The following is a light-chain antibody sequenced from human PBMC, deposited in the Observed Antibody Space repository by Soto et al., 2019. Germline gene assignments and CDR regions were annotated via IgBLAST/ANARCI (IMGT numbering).Light chain of an antibody. CDR3: QQRSNWPRT. CDR1: QSVSSNN. J-gene: IGKJ1*01. V-gene: IGKV3D-20*02. Sequence: EIVLTQSPGTLSLSPGERATLSCRASQSVSSNNLAWYQQRPGQAPRVVIYGASTRATGIPERFSGSGSGTDFTLTISSLEPEDFAVYYCQQRSNWPRTFGQGTKVDIK. CDR2: GAS.